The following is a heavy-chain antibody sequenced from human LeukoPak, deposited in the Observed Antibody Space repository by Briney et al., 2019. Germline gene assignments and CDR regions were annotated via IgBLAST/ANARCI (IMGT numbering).Heavy chain of an antibody. CDR2: ISSSSSTI. D-gene: IGHD2-2*01. CDR1: GFTFSSYS. J-gene: IGHJ4*02. V-gene: IGHV3-48*01. CDR3: ARDPRCSSTSCYPG. Sequence: GGSLRLSCAASGFTFSSYSMNWVCQAPGKGLEWVSYISSSSSTIYYADSVKGRFTISRDNAKNSLYLQMNSLRAEDTAVYYCARDPRCSSTSCYPGWGQGTLVTVSS.